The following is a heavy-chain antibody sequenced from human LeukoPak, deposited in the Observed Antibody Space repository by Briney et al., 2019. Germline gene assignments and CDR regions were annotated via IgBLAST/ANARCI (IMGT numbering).Heavy chain of an antibody. CDR1: GFTFSNNW. Sequence: GGSLRLSCATSGFTFSNNWMHWVRQAPGKGLVWVSRIKGDGSSTSYADSVKGRFTISRDNSKNTLYLQMNSLRAEDTAVYYCAKGEYQLPYYYYGMDVWGQGTTVTVSS. CDR2: IKGDGSST. V-gene: IGHV3-74*01. CDR3: AKGEYQLPYYYYGMDV. J-gene: IGHJ6*02. D-gene: IGHD2-2*01.